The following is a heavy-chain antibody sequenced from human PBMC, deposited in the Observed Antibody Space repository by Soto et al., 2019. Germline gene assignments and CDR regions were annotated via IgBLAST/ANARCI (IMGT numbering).Heavy chain of an antibody. CDR3: AKEDGDYDCFQH. CDR2: ISYDGSNK. Sequence: QVQLVESGGGVVQPGRSLRLSCAASGFTFSSYGMHWVRQAPGKGLEWVAVISYDGSNKYYADSVKGRFTISRDNSKNTLYLQMTGQRAEDTAVYYCAKEDGDYDCFQHWGQGTLVTVSS. V-gene: IGHV3-30*18. CDR1: GFTFSSYG. J-gene: IGHJ1*01. D-gene: IGHD4-17*01.